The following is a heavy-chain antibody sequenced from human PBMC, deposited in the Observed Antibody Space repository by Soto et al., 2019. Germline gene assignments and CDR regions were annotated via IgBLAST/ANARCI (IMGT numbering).Heavy chain of an antibody. CDR1: GGSIGSSNSY. CDR3: GRHFTIRTYYYYMDV. Sequence: PSETLSLTCTVSGGSIGSSNSYWGWIRQQPGKGMKWIGTIYYSGSTYYNQSLKSRVTISVDTTKNQFSLKLSSVTAADTAVYFCGRHFTIRTYYYYMDVWGKGTTVTVSS. CDR2: IYYSGST. V-gene: IGHV4-39*01. J-gene: IGHJ6*03. D-gene: IGHD3-3*01.